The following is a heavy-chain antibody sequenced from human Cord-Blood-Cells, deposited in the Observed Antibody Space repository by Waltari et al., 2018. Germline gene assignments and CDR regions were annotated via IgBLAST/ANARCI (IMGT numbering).Heavy chain of an antibody. CDR3: ARGGGSYYNWFDP. CDR2: INHSGST. V-gene: IGHV4-34*01. Sequence: QVQLQQWGAGLLKPSETLSLTCAVYGGSFSGYYCSWIRQPPGKGLEWIGEINHSGSTNYNPSLKSRVTISVDTSKNQFSLKLSSVTAADTAVYYCARGGGSYYNWFDPWGQGTLVTVSS. D-gene: IGHD1-26*01. CDR1: GGSFSGYY. J-gene: IGHJ5*02.